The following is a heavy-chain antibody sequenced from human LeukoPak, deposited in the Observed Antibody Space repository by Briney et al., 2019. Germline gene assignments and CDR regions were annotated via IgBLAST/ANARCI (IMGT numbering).Heavy chain of an antibody. D-gene: IGHD3-10*01. CDR2: MYHSGIT. Sequence: SETLSLTCAVSGYSINSAYYWGWIRQPPGKGLEWIASMYHSGITYYNSSLKSRATISVDTSKNQFSLKLNSVTAADTSVYYCVRLTPGKNWFDPWGHGTLVTVSS. V-gene: IGHV4-38-2*01. CDR3: VRLTPGKNWFDP. CDR1: GYSINSAYY. J-gene: IGHJ5*02.